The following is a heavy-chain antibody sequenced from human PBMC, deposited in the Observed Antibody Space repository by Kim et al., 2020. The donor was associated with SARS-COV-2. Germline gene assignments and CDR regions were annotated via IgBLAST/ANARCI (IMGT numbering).Heavy chain of an antibody. J-gene: IGHJ4*02. D-gene: IGHD5-12*01. CDR3: ARRHPWQHALFDS. CDR2: IYNSRST. V-gene: IGHV4-39*02. CDR1: GGSLTNSNNI. Sequence: SETLSLNCNVSGGSLTNSNNIWVWIRPAPGKGLEWIGGIYNSRSTFYSPSLKSLVTISMDTSNNHFSLNLKSVTAADAALYFFARRHPWQHALFDSCCQ.